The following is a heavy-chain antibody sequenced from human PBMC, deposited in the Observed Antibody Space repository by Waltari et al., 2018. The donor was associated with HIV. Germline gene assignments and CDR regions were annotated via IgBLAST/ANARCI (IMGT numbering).Heavy chain of an antibody. CDR3: ARGRGYYFDY. Sequence: EVQLVESGGGLVQLAGSLRLSCAASGFTSSSSARRWVRQATGKGLEWVSAIGTAGYTYYPGSVKGRFTISKENSKNALYLQMNSLRAGDTAVYYCARGRGYYFDYWGQGTLVTVSS. J-gene: IGHJ4*02. CDR1: GFTSSSSA. V-gene: IGHV3-13*01. CDR2: IGTAGYT.